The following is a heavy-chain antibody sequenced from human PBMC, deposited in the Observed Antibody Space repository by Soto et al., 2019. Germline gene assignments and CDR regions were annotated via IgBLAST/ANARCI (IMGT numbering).Heavy chain of an antibody. J-gene: IGHJ6*02. V-gene: IGHV3-30-3*01. Sequence: HPGGSLRLSCAASGFTFSSYAMHWVRQAPGKGLEWVAVISYDGSNKYYADSVKGRFTISRDNSKNTLYLQMISLRAEDTAVYYCARGLRNIPGYSSSWYRSYYGMDVWGQGTTVTVSS. CDR2: ISYDGSNK. D-gene: IGHD6-13*01. CDR3: ARGLRNIPGYSSSWYRSYYGMDV. CDR1: GFTFSSYA.